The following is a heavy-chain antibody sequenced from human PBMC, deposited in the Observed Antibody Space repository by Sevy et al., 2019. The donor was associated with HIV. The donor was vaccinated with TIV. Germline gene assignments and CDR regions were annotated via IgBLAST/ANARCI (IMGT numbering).Heavy chain of an antibody. D-gene: IGHD6-13*01. V-gene: IGHV1-8*01. CDR1: GYTFTSYD. CDR2: MNPDSGKR. Sequence: ASVKVSCKTSGYTFTSYDINWVRQATGQGLEWMGWMNPDSGKRGYAQKFQGRVTMTTNTSISTAYMELRSLRSEDSAVYYCARADLDSSTFFYYHGMDVWGQGTTVTVSS. CDR3: ARADLDSSTFFYYHGMDV. J-gene: IGHJ6*02.